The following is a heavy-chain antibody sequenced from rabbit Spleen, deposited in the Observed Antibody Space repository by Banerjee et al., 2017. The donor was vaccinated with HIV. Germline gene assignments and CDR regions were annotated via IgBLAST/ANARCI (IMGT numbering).Heavy chain of an antibody. CDR1: GFDFSVYG. D-gene: IGHD4-1*01. V-gene: IGHV1S45*01. Sequence: QEQLEESGGGLVKPEGSLTLTCKASGFDFSVYGLSWVRQAPGKGLEWIGYIDPIFGRTYYASWVKGRFTISKTSSTTVTLQMTSLTAADTATYFCARDLAGVIGWNFYLWGPGTLVTVS. CDR3: ARDLAGVIGWNFYL. CDR2: IDPIFGRT. J-gene: IGHJ4*01.